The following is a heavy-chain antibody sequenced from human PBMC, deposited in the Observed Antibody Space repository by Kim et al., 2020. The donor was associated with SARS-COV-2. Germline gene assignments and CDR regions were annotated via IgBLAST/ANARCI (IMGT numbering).Heavy chain of an antibody. CDR1: GFTFSVYG. Sequence: GGSLRLSCAASGFTFSVYGMHWVRQAPGKGLEWVAVIRSDGSNKYYADSVKGRFSISRDNSKNMLYLQMNGLRAEDTAVYYCTNFDSWGQGTLVTVSS. CDR3: TNFDS. J-gene: IGHJ4*02. CDR2: IRSDGSNK. V-gene: IGHV3-33*06.